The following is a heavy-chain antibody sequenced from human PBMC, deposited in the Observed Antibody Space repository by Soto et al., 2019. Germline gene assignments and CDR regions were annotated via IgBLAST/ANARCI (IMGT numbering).Heavy chain of an antibody. CDR3: AHKASNFVTTYLAYYFDY. J-gene: IGHJ4*02. Sequence: QITLKESGPTLVKPTQTLTLTCTFSGFSLSTSGVGVGWIRQPPGKALEWLALIYWDDDKRYSPSLKSRLTITKDTSKNQVVLTMTNMDPVDTATYYCAHKASNFVTTYLAYYFDYWGQGTLVTVSS. V-gene: IGHV2-5*02. D-gene: IGHD4-17*01. CDR1: GFSLSTSGVG. CDR2: IYWDDDK.